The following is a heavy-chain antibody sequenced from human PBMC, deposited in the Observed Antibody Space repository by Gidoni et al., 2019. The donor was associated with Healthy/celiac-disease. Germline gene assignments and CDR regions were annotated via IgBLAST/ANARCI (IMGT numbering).Heavy chain of an antibody. CDR1: GYTLPELS. V-gene: IGHV1-24*01. D-gene: IGHD1-26*01. J-gene: IGHJ3*02. CDR2: FDPEDGET. CDR3: ATGRHSGSYYEAFDI. Sequence: QVQLVQSGAEVKRPGASVKVSCKVSGYTLPELSMHWVRQAPGKGLEWMGGFDPEDGETIYAQKVQGRVTMTEDTATDTAYMELSSLRSEDTGVYYCATGRHSGSYYEAFDIWGQGTMVTVSS.